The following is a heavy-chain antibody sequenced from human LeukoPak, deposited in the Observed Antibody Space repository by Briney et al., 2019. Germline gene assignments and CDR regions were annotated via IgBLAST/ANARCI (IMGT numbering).Heavy chain of an antibody. CDR3: ARVEQSYSNWFDP. CDR2: IYYSGST. CDR1: GGSISSYY. Sequence: SETLSLTCTVSGGSISSYYWSWIRQPPGKGLEWIGYIYYSGSTNYNPSLKSRVTISVDTSKNQFSLKLSSVTAADTAVYYCARVEQSYSNWFDPWGQGTLVTVSS. D-gene: IGHD1-26*01. V-gene: IGHV4-59*01. J-gene: IGHJ5*02.